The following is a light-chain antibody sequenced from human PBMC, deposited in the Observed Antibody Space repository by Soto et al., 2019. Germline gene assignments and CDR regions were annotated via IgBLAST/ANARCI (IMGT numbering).Light chain of an antibody. J-gene: IGKJ1*01. Sequence: EIVMTQSPATLSVSPGERATLSCRASQSVSSNLAWYPQKPGQAPRLLIYGSSTRATGLPARFSGSGSGTEFTLTISRLQSEDFAVYYCQQYNNWWTFGQGTKVEIK. V-gene: IGKV3-15*01. CDR2: GSS. CDR1: QSVSSN. CDR3: QQYNNWWT.